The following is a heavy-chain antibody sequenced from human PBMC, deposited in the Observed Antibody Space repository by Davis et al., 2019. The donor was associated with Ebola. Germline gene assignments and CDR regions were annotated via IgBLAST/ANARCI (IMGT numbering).Heavy chain of an antibody. CDR2: IWDDGSNK. V-gene: IGHV3-33*01. D-gene: IGHD6-19*01. Sequence: GESLKISCAASGFTLSGYDMNWVRQAPGKGLQWVAVIWDDGSNKYYADSVKGRFTIFRDNSKNTLYLQMNSLRAEDTAVYYCATTPQYSSGQNKPFDYWGQGTLVTVSS. CDR3: ATTPQYSSGQNKPFDY. CDR1: GFTLSGYD. J-gene: IGHJ4*02.